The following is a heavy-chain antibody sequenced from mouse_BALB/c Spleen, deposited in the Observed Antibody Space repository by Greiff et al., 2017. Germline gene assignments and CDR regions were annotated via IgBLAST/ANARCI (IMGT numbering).Heavy chain of an antibody. V-gene: IGHV5-17*02. D-gene: IGHD1-1*01. CDR3: ARSDYYGSSYYFDY. Sequence: DVKLVESGGGLVQPGGSRKLSCAASGFTFSSFGMHWVRQAPEKGLEWVAYISSGSSTIYYADTVKGRFTISRDNPKNTLFLQMTSLRSEDTAMYYCARSDYYGSSYYFDYWGQGTTLTVSS. CDR2: ISSGSSTI. J-gene: IGHJ2*01. CDR1: GFTFSSFG.